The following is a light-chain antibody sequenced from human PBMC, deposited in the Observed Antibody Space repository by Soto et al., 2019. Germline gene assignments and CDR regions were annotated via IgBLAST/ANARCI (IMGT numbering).Light chain of an antibody. J-gene: IGKJ1*01. V-gene: IGKV4-1*01. CDR3: QQYYSTPQT. CDR1: QSVLYSSNNKNY. CDR2: WAS. Sequence: DIVMTQSPDSLAVSLGERATINCKSSQSVLYSSNNKNYLAWYQQKPGQPPKLLIYWASTRESGVPDRFNGSGSGTDFTLTISSLQAEEVAVYYCQQYYSTPQTFGQGTKVEIK.